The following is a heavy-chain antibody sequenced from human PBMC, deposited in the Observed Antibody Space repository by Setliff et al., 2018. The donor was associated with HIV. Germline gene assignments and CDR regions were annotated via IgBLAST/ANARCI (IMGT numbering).Heavy chain of an antibody. CDR1: GYTFSSYG. V-gene: IGHV1-18*01. Sequence: ASVKVSCKASGYTFSSYGVNWVRQAPGQGLEWMGWISADNGNTKYAQKFQGRVTITTDTSTRTVSMELTNLRSDDTAVYFCARMQAYYNFWRSTYYFDYWGQGTPVTVSS. CDR3: ARMQAYYNFWRSTYYFDY. CDR2: ISADNGNT. D-gene: IGHD3-3*01. J-gene: IGHJ4*02.